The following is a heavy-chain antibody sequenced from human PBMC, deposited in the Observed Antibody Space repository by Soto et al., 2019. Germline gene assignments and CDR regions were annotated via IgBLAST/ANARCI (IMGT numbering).Heavy chain of an antibody. CDR3: ARSPYDIRGYYVGYFDY. V-gene: IGHV3-74*01. Sequence: PGGSLRLSCAASGFTFTRYWMHWVRQSPGKGLVWVSRMNSDGSDTTYADSVKGRFTISRDNAKNTLYLQMNSLRAEDTALYFCARSPYDIRGYYVGYFDYWGQGTLVTVSS. CDR2: MNSDGSDT. CDR1: GFTFTRYW. J-gene: IGHJ4*02. D-gene: IGHD3-22*01.